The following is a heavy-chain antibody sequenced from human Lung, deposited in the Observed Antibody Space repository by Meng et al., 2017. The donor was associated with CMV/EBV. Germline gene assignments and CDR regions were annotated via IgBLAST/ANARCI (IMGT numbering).Heavy chain of an antibody. Sequence: SGXXLVXLIQTLTLTCTFSGFSLSTSGMRVSWIRQPPGQALEWLARIDWDDDKFYNTSLKTRLTVSKDTSANQAVFTMTNMDPVDTATYYCARFQIGYVGAFDIXGPGXMVTVSS. J-gene: IGHJ3*02. D-gene: IGHD5-12*01. CDR1: GFSLSTSGMR. V-gene: IGHV2-70D*14. CDR2: IDWDDDK. CDR3: ARFQIGYVGAFDI.